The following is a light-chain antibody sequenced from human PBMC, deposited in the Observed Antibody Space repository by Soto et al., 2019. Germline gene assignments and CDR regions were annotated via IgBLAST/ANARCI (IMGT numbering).Light chain of an antibody. V-gene: IGLV2-14*01. Sequence: QSVLTQPASVSGSPGQSITISCTGTSSDVGAYNYVSWYQQYPGKAPRLMITEVTSRPSGISNRFSGSKSGNSASLTISGLQAEDEAEYYCSSYTGSSTFYVFGTGTKVTVL. J-gene: IGLJ1*01. CDR3: SSYTGSSTFYV. CDR2: EVT. CDR1: SSDVGAYNY.